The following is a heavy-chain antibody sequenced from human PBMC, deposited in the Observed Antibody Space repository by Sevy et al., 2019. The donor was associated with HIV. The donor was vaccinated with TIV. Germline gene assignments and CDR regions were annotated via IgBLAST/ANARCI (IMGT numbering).Heavy chain of an antibody. CDR2: LSYGGNNR. Sequence: GGSLRLSCAASGFTFATYAMHWVRQAPGKGLDWVAVLSYGGNNRNYAESVKARFTISRDNARNTLYLQMDSLRPDDTAVYYCAIGTSFFASPMVAINVRSQGTMVTVSS. CDR1: GFTFATYA. J-gene: IGHJ3*01. CDR3: AIGTSFFASPMVAINV. D-gene: IGHD2-15*01. V-gene: IGHV3-30*04.